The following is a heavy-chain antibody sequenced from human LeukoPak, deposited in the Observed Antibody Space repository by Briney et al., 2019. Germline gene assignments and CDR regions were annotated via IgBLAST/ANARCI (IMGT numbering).Heavy chain of an antibody. CDR1: GYTFTNYG. D-gene: IGHD3-22*01. CDR3: ARAGHRRYYYDNGYDY. CDR2: ISAYNGNT. V-gene: IGHV1-18*01. J-gene: IGHJ4*02. Sequence: ASVKVSCKVSGYTFTNYGISWVRQAPGQGLEWMGWISAYNGNTNYALQLQGRVTMSTDTSTSTAYMELTNLRSDDTAVYYCARAGHRRYYYDNGYDYWGQGTLVTVSS.